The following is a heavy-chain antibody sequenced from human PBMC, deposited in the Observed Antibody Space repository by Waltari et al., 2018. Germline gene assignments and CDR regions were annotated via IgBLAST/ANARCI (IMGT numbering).Heavy chain of an antibody. CDR1: GGPISRGSYY. V-gene: IGHV4-61*02. CDR2: IYTSGST. Sequence: QVQLQESGPGLVKPSQTLSLTCTVSGGPISRGSYYWSWIRQPAGKGLEWIGRIYTSGSTNYNPSLKSRVTISVDTSKNQFSLKLSSVTAADTAVYYCAREGSSWFTHYWGQGTLVTVSS. CDR3: AREGSSWFTHY. J-gene: IGHJ4*02. D-gene: IGHD6-13*01.